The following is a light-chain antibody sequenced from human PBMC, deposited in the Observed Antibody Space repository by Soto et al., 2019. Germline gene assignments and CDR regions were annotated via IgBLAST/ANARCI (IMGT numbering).Light chain of an antibody. CDR2: GGY. CDR3: QYLNGVPTIT. Sequence: DIHLTQSPSILSASVGDRVTLTCRASQDVSDFLAWYQPAPGKAPNLLIYGGYTLQSGVPSRFSGSGSGTEFSLTITGLQPEDFATYYCQYLNGVPTITFGQGTRLEL. J-gene: IGKJ5*01. CDR1: QDVSDF. V-gene: IGKV1-9*01.